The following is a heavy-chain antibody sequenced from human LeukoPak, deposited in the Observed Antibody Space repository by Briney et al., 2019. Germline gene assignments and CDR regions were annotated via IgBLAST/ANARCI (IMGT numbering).Heavy chain of an antibody. CDR1: GYTFTSYY. Sequence: EASVKVSCKASGYTFTSYYMHWVRQAPGQGLEWMGIINPSGGSTSYAQKFQGRVTMTRDTSTSTVYMELSSLRSEDTAVYYCAFTPHIVVVTTILPSYYYGMDVWGQGTTVTVSS. V-gene: IGHV1-46*01. D-gene: IGHD2-21*02. J-gene: IGHJ6*02. CDR2: INPSGGST. CDR3: AFTPHIVVVTTILPSYYYGMDV.